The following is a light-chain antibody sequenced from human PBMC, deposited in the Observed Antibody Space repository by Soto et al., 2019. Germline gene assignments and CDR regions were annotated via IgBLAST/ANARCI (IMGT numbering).Light chain of an antibody. J-gene: IGLJ1*01. V-gene: IGLV2-14*01. CDR1: SSDVGGYDF. Sequence: QSVLTQPASVSGFPGQSITISCTGTSSDVGGYDFVSWYQHHPGKAPKLIIYEVSTRPSGVSNRFSGSKSGNTASLTISGVQADDEADYYCSSYTSDWGVFGTGTKVTVL. CDR2: EVS. CDR3: SSYTSDWGV.